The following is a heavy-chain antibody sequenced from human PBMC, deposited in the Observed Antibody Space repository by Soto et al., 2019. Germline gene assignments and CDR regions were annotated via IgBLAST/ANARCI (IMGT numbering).Heavy chain of an antibody. V-gene: IGHV1-69*02. CDR2: IIPILGIA. Sequence: QVQLVQSGAEVKKPGSSVKVSCKASGGTFSSYTMNWVRQAPGQGLEWIGRIIPILGIANYAQKFQGRVTITADKPTSTVYMELSSLRSEETAVYYCARNFGDDAFDIWGQGTMVTVSS. CDR1: GGTFSSYT. J-gene: IGHJ3*02. CDR3: ARNFGDDAFDI. D-gene: IGHD3-10*01.